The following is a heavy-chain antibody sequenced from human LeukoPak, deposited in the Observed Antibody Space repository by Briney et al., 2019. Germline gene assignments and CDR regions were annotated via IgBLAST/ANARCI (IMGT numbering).Heavy chain of an antibody. J-gene: IGHJ4*02. CDR2: ISHSGST. CDR1: GGSFSGYY. CDR3: AAQYSGYVRLDY. Sequence: SETLSLTCAVYGGSFSGYYWSWIRQPPGKGLEWIGEISHSGSTNYNPSLKSRVTISVDTSKNQFSLKLSSVTAADTAVYYCAAQYSGYVRLDYWAREPWSPSPQ. V-gene: IGHV4-34*01. D-gene: IGHD5-12*01.